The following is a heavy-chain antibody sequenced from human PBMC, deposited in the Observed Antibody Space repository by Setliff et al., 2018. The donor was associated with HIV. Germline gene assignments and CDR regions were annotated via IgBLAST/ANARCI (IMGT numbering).Heavy chain of an antibody. V-gene: IGHV4-4*07. CDR3: AKGSGPPWFDP. Sequence: PSETLSLTCTVSGDSINTPFWWSWIRQPAGKGLEWIGRVTNTGDTSYNPSLKGRVTISMDTSKNLFSLKLTSVTAADTAVYFCAKGSGPPWFDPWGQGTLVTVPQ. CDR2: VTNTGDT. D-gene: IGHD3-3*01. J-gene: IGHJ5*02. CDR1: GDSINTPFW.